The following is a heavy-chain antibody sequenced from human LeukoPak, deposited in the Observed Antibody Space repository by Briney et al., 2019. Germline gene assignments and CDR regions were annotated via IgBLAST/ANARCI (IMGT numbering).Heavy chain of an antibody. CDR3: ARDRGVIAAAGIDWFDP. V-gene: IGHV1-2*02. Sequence: ASVKVSCKASGYTFTGYYMHWVRQAPGQGLEWMGWINPNSGGTNYAQKFQGRVTMTRDTSISTAYMELSRLRSDDTAVYCCARDRGVIAAAGIDWFDPWGQGTLVTVSS. J-gene: IGHJ5*02. CDR1: GYTFTGYY. D-gene: IGHD6-13*01. CDR2: INPNSGGT.